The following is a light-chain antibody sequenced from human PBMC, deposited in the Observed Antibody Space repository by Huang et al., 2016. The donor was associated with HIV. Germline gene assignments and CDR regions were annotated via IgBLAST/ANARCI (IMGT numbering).Light chain of an antibody. CDR3: QQYYSART. CDR2: SAF. Sequence: DIQMTQSPSSLSASVGDRVTITCRASQGISNSLAWYQQKPGKDPKLLVYSAFRLESGVPSRFSGSGSGTDYTLSISSLQPEYFATYYCQQYYSARTFGQGTKVEIK. CDR1: QGISNS. J-gene: IGKJ1*01. V-gene: IGKV1-NL1*01.